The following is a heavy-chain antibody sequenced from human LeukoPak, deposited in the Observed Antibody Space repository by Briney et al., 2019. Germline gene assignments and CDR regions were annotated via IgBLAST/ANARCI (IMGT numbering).Heavy chain of an antibody. V-gene: IGHV3-23*01. Sequence: PGGSLRLSCAASGFTFSSYAMSWVRQAPGKGLEWVSASSGSGSSTYCADSVKGRFTISRDNSRTTLYLQMNSLRAEDTAVYYCAKVGTTVTTYYYYYMDVWGKGTTVTVSS. CDR2: SSGSGSST. CDR1: GFTFSSYA. D-gene: IGHD4-17*01. J-gene: IGHJ6*03. CDR3: AKVGTTVTTYYYYYMDV.